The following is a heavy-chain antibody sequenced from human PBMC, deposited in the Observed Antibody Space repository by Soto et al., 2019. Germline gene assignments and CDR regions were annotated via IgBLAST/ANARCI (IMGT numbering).Heavy chain of an antibody. CDR3: AKDMRYYDFWSGYLDY. D-gene: IGHD3-3*01. CDR2: ISWNSGSI. V-gene: IGHV3-9*01. Sequence: DVQLVESGGGLVQPGRSLRLSCAASGFTFDDYAMHWVRQAPGKGLEWVSGISWNSGSIGYADSVKGRFTISRDNAKNSLYLQMNSLRAEDTALYYCAKDMRYYDFWSGYLDYWGQGTLVTVSS. J-gene: IGHJ4*02. CDR1: GFTFDDYA.